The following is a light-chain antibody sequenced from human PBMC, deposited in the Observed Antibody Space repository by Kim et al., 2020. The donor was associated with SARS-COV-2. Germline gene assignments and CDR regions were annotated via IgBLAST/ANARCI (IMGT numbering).Light chain of an antibody. J-gene: IGKJ1*01. Sequence: ATINCKSSQSVLYSSNNKNCLAWYQQKPGQPPKLLIYWASTRESGVPDRFSGSGSGTDFTLTISSLQAEDVAVYYCQQYYSTPHTFGQGTKVDIK. CDR1: QSVLYSSNNKNC. V-gene: IGKV4-1*01. CDR2: WAS. CDR3: QQYYSTPHT.